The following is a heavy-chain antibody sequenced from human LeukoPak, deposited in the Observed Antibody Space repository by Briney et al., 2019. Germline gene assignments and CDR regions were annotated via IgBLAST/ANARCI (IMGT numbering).Heavy chain of an antibody. Sequence: GASVKVSCKASGYTFTSYGISWVRQAPGQGLEWMGWISAYNGNTNYAQKLQGRVTMTTDTSTSTAYMELRSLRSDDTAVYYCARPDYDYATAAFDIWGQGTMVTVSS. CDR3: ARPDYDYATAAFDI. J-gene: IGHJ3*02. V-gene: IGHV1-18*01. CDR2: ISAYNGNT. D-gene: IGHD3-16*01. CDR1: GYTFTSYG.